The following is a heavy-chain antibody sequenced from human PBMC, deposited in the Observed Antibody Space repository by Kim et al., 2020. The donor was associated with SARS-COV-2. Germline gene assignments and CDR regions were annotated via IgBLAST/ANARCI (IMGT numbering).Heavy chain of an antibody. V-gene: IGHV5-10-1*01. Sequence: YPNYRPSFQGRVTISADKSISTAYLQWSSLKASDTAMYYCARRRAGGIDYWGQGTLVTVSS. J-gene: IGHJ4*02. CDR2: YP. D-gene: IGHD6-13*01. CDR3: ARRRAGGIDY.